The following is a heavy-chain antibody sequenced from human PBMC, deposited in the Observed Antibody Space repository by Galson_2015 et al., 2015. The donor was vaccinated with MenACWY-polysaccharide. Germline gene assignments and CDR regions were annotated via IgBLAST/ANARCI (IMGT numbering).Heavy chain of an antibody. CDR3: ERGGYGTGSGSY. D-gene: IGHD3-10*01. CDR2: IHPNSGGT. Sequence: IHPNSGGTTFAQKFQGRVTMTRDTSVSTVYMELNSLRSDDTAVYHCERGGYGTGSGSYWGQGTLVTVSS. V-gene: IGHV1-2*02. J-gene: IGHJ4*02.